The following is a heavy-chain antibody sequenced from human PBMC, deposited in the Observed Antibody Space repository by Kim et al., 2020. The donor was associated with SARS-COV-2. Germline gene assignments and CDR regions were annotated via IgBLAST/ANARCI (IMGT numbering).Heavy chain of an antibody. D-gene: IGHD3-3*01. CDR3: ARDLSNWSGYYPYYFDY. V-gene: IGHV1-2*02. J-gene: IGHJ4*02. CDR1: GYTFTGYY. Sequence: ASVKVSCKASGYTFTGYYMHWVRQAPGQGLEWMGWINPNSGGTNYAQKFQGRVTMTRDTSISTAYMELSRLRSDDTAVYYCARDLSNWSGYYPYYFDYWGQGTLVTVSS. CDR2: INPNSGGT.